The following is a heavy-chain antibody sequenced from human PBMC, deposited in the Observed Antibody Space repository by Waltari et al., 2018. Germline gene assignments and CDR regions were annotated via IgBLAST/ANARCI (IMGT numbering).Heavy chain of an antibody. CDR2: IGTGGGSI. Sequence: QEQLLESGGDLVKPGGPLRLSCVARGFSFDDHYMSWIRQSPGKGLEWVSYIGTGGGSIYYADSVMGRFTISRDNTKNSLYLQMDYLEPEDTASYYCAADNGYGDYGFVAYWGQGTMVTVSS. CDR3: AADNGYGDYGFVAY. CDR1: GFSFDDHY. J-gene: IGHJ4*02. D-gene: IGHD4-17*01. V-gene: IGHV3-11*01.